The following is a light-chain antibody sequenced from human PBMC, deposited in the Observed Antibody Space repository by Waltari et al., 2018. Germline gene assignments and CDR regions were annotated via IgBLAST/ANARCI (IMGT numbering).Light chain of an antibody. CDR2: KAS. CDR3: QQYNSYPYT. J-gene: IGKJ2*01. Sequence: DIQMTQYPSTLSASVGDRVTITCRASQSISSWLAWYQQKPGKAPKLLTYKASSLERGVPSRFSGSGSGTEFTLTISSLQPDDFATYYCQQYNSYPYTFGQGTKLEIK. V-gene: IGKV1-5*03. CDR1: QSISSW.